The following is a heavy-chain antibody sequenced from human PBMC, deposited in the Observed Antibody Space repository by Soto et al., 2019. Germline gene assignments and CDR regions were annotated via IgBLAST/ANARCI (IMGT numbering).Heavy chain of an antibody. D-gene: IGHD6-19*01. CDR2: MNPNSGNT. V-gene: IGHV1-8*01. J-gene: IGHJ4*02. CDR3: XREYSSGWSKD. CDR1: GYTFTSYD. Sequence: QVQLVQSGAEVKKPGASVKVSCKASGYTFTSYDINWVRQATGQGLEWMGWMNPNSGNTGYAQKFQGRVTMTRNTXISTAXXXLSSLXXXXXXXXXXXREYSSGWSKDWGQGTLVTVSS.